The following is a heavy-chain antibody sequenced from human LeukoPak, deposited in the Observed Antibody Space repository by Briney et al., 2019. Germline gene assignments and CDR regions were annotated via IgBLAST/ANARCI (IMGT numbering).Heavy chain of an antibody. J-gene: IGHJ4*02. V-gene: IGHV1-2*02. CDR1: GYTFTGYY. CDR2: INPNSGGT. D-gene: IGHD3-10*01. Sequence: ASVKVSCKASGYTFTGYYMHWVRQAPGQGLEGMRWINPNSGGTNYAQKFQGRVTMTRDTSISTAYMELSRLRSDDTAVYYCARDWEVLLWFGELPGYWGQGTLVTVSS. CDR3: ARDWEVLLWFGELPGY.